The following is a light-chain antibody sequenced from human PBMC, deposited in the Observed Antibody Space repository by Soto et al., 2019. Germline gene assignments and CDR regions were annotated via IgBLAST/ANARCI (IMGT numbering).Light chain of an antibody. CDR1: SSDVGGYNY. CDR3: NSYTNINTLDVV. CDR2: DVT. V-gene: IGLV2-14*01. Sequence: QSALTQPASVSGSPGQSITISCTGTSSDVGGYNYVSWYQQHPGKAPKLMIYDVTNRPSGVSNRFSGSKSGNTASLTISGLQADDEADYYCNSYTNINTLDVVFGGGTQLTVL. J-gene: IGLJ2*01.